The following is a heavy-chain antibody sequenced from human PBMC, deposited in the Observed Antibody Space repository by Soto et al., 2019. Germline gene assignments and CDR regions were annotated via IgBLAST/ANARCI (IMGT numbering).Heavy chain of an antibody. Sequence: QVQLVESGGGVVQPGRSLRLSCAASGFTFSSYGMHWVRQAPGKGLEWVAIISYDGSNKYYADSVKGRFTISRDNSKNTLFLQMDSRRAEDTAVYYCAKVIIMARTRWSGGCDYWGQGTMVTVSS. V-gene: IGHV3-30*18. CDR1: GFTFSSYG. CDR3: AKVIIMARTRWSGGCDY. J-gene: IGHJ4*02. D-gene: IGHD3-10*01. CDR2: ISYDGSNK.